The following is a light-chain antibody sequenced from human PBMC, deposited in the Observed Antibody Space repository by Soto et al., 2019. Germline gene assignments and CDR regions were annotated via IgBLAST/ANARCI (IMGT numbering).Light chain of an antibody. CDR2: DTS. Sequence: EIVLTQSPATLSLSPGERATLSCRATQSVENYLAWFQQKRGQAPRLLIYDTSNRAAGIPDRFSGSESGTDFTLTIRSLEPEDFAVYYCHQRYIWPPLTFGGGTKVEIK. V-gene: IGKV3-11*01. CDR3: HQRYIWPPLT. CDR1: QSVENY. J-gene: IGKJ4*01.